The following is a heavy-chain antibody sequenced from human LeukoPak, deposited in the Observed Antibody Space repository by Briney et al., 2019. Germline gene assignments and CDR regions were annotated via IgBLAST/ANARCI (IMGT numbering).Heavy chain of an antibody. Sequence: GGSLRLSCAASGFTFSSYGMHWVRQAPGKGLEWVAVIWYDGSNKYYADSVKGRFTISRDNSKNTLYLQMNSLRAEDTAVYYCARGGNSRYYFDYWGQGTLVTASS. CDR2: IWYDGSNK. D-gene: IGHD4-23*01. J-gene: IGHJ4*02. CDR1: GFTFSSYG. CDR3: ARGGNSRYYFDY. V-gene: IGHV3-33*01.